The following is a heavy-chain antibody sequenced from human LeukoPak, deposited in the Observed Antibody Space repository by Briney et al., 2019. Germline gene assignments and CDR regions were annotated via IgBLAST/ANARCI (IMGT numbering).Heavy chain of an antibody. V-gene: IGHV1-58*02. CDR3: AAVPGVAAAGLYYYYYMDV. J-gene: IGHJ6*03. CDR1: GFTFTSSA. D-gene: IGHD6-13*01. Sequence: SVKVSCKASGFTFTSSAMQWVRQARGQRLEWIGWIVVGSGNTNYAQKFQERVTITRDMSTSTAYMELSSLRSEDTAVYYCAAVPGVAAAGLYYYYYMDVWGKGTTVTVS. CDR2: IVVGSGNT.